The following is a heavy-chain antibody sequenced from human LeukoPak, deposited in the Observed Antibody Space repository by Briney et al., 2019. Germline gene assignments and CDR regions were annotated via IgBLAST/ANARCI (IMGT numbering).Heavy chain of an antibody. V-gene: IGHV4-61*02. CDR2: IETSGST. Sequence: SETLSLTCTVSGASISSGGYFWSWIRQPAGKGVEWIGRIETSGSTDYNPSLKSRVTISVDASKNQFSLKLRSVTAADTAVYYCARALCINGICEWFDPWGQGTLVTVSS. CDR3: ARALCINGICEWFDP. J-gene: IGHJ5*02. D-gene: IGHD2-8*01. CDR1: GASISSGGYF.